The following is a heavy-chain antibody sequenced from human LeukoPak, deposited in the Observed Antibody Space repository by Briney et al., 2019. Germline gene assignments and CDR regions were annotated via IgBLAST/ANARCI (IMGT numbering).Heavy chain of an antibody. D-gene: IGHD5-24*01. V-gene: IGHV3-30-3*01. CDR2: ISYDGSNK. Sequence: GGSLRLSCAASGFTFSSYAMHWVRQAPGKGLEWVAVISYDGSNKYYADSVKGRFTISRDNSKNTLYLQMNSLRAEDTAVYYCARDFPREDWGQGTLVTVSS. CDR3: ARDFPRED. J-gene: IGHJ4*02. CDR1: GFTFSSYA.